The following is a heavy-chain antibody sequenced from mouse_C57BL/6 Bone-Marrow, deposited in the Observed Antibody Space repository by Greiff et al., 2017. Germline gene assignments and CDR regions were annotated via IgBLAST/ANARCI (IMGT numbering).Heavy chain of an antibody. J-gene: IGHJ2*01. D-gene: IGHD4-1*01. CDR1: GFTFSSYG. Sequence: EVQVVASGGDLVKPGGSLKLSCAASGFTFSSYGMSWVRQTPDKRLEWVATISSGGSYTYYPDSVKGRFTISRDNAKNTLYLQMSSLKSEDTAMYYCARQRTGYYFDYWGQGTTLTVSS. CDR3: ARQRTGYYFDY. V-gene: IGHV5-6*01. CDR2: ISSGGSYT.